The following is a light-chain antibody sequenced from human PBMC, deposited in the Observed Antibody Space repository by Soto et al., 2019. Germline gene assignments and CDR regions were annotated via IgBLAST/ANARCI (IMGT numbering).Light chain of an antibody. J-gene: IGKJ4*01. CDR1: QGINNY. CDR3: QKYNSALSLT. Sequence: DIQMTQSPSSLSASVGDRVTITCRPSQGINNYLAWYQQKPGKVPKLLIYAASTLQSGVPSRFSGSGSGTDFTLTISSLQPEDVATYYCQKYNSALSLTFGGGTKVEIK. CDR2: AAS. V-gene: IGKV1-27*01.